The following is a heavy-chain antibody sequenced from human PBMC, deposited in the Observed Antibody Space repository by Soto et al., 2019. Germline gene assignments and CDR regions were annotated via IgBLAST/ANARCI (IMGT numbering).Heavy chain of an antibody. V-gene: IGHV4-61*08. CDR1: GAALSSVGYF. Sequence: PSETLSLTCTVSGAALSSVGYFYTWFRQPPGKGLEWLGYIYYSGATNYNPSLKSRVTLSLDKSKSQSSLRLNSVPAADTAVYYCTREQSDENYFEPWGQATLVTVSS. CDR2: IYYSGAT. J-gene: IGHJ5*02. D-gene: IGHD1-7*01. CDR3: TREQSDENYFEP.